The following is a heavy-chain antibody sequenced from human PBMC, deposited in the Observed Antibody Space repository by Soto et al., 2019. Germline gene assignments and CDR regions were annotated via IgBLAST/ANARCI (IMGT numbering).Heavy chain of an antibody. D-gene: IGHD3-10*01. Sequence: PSETLSLTCTVSGGSISSYYWSWIRQPPGKGLEWIGYIYYSGNTNYNPSLKSRVTISVDTSKNQFSLKLSSVTAADTAVYYCARDITMVRGVYLYNWFDPWGQGTLVTVSS. CDR2: IYYSGNT. V-gene: IGHV4-59*01. CDR1: GGSISSYY. J-gene: IGHJ5*02. CDR3: ARDITMVRGVYLYNWFDP.